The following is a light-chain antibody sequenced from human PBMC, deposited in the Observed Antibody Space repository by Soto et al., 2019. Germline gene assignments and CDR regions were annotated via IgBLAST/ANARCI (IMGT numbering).Light chain of an antibody. CDR1: QRVRSNY. CDR3: HQYCGSHTLYT. V-gene: IGKV3-20*01. J-gene: IGKJ2*01. Sequence: EIVLTQSPGTLSLSPGERAILSCRASQRVRSNYLAWYQQKPGQAPRLLIYGASRRATGIPDRFSGSGSGTDFTLTISRLEPEESAVYFCHQYCGSHTLYTFGQGTKLE. CDR2: GAS.